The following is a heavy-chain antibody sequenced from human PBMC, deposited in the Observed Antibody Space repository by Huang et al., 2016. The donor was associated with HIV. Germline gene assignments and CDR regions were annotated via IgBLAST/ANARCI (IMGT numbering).Heavy chain of an antibody. Sequence: QVQLQESGPGLVKPSETLSLTCTVSGGSISSYYWSWIRQPAGKGLEWIGRIYTSGSTNYNHSLKSRVTMSVDTSKNQCSLKLSSVTAADTAVYYCARDRGAVAWWYFDLWGRGTLVTVSS. CDR2: IYTSGST. D-gene: IGHD6-19*01. CDR3: ARDRGAVAWWYFDL. J-gene: IGHJ2*01. V-gene: IGHV4-4*07. CDR1: GGSISSYY.